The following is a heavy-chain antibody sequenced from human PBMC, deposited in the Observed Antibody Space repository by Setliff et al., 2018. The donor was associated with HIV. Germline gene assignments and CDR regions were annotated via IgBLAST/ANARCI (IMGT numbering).Heavy chain of an antibody. CDR2: IYYSGST. CDR3: ARGDYDYYYYMDV. Sequence: SETLSLTCTVSGGSISSYYWSWIRQPPGKGLEWMGYIYYSGSTNYNPSLKSRVTISVDTSKNQFSLKLSSVTAADTAVYYCARGDYDYYYYMDVWGKGTTVTVSS. V-gene: IGHV4-59*12. J-gene: IGHJ6*03. CDR1: GGSISSYY.